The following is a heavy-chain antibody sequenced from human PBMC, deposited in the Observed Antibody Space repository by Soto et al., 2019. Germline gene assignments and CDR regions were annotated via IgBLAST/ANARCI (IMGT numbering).Heavy chain of an antibody. CDR1: GFSLSADDVG. J-gene: IGHJ4*02. Sequence: SGPTLVNPTQTLTLTCTFSGFSLSADDVGVGWIRQPPGKALDWLAVIYWDDDKRYSPSLKSRLTITKDTSKNQVLLTMTNMDPVDAATYFCARSKYSISSFDYWGQGALVTVSS. CDR2: IYWDDDK. D-gene: IGHD6-6*01. CDR3: ARSKYSISSFDY. V-gene: IGHV2-5*02.